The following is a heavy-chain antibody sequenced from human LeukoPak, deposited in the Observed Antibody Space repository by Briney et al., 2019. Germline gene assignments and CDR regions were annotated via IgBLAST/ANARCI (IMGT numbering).Heavy chain of an antibody. Sequence: SETLSLTCTVSGGSISSYYWSWIRQPPGKGLEWIGYIYYSGSTNYNPSLKSRVTISVDTSKNQFSLKLSSVTAADTAVYYCAREERFGELSTANFDYWGQGTLVTVSS. J-gene: IGHJ4*02. D-gene: IGHD3-10*01. CDR2: IYYSGST. CDR1: GGSISSYY. CDR3: AREERFGELSTANFDY. V-gene: IGHV4-59*01.